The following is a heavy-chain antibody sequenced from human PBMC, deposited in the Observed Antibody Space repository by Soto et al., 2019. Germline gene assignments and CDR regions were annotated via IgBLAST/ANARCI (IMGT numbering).Heavy chain of an antibody. V-gene: IGHV1-3*04. CDR1: GYGFTAYA. CDR3: ATSPSASRGGNFDY. D-gene: IGHD1-26*01. J-gene: IGHJ4*02. Sequence: SVKVSCKTSGYGFTAYAVHWVRQAPGQRLEWMGWINTGNGNTRYSQKFQGRVTFTRDTPTSTVYMELRKLRPEDTALYYCATSPSASRGGNFDYWGQGALVTVSS. CDR2: INTGNGNT.